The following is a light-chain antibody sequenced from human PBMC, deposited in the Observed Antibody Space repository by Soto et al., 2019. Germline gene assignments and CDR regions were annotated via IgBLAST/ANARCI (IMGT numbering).Light chain of an antibody. J-gene: IGLJ3*02. CDR2: NDS. V-gene: IGLV3-25*02. Sequence: ELTQPPSVSVPAGQTARITCSGDALPKQFACWYQKKPGQAPVMVIYNDSERPSGIPERFSGSSSGTTVTLIISGVQAEDEADYYCQSADRSDTYWVFGGGTQLTVL. CDR1: ALPKQF. CDR3: QSADRSDTYWV.